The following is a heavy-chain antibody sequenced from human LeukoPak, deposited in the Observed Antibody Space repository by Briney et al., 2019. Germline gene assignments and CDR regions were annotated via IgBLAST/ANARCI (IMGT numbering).Heavy chain of an antibody. CDR2: FDPEDGET. V-gene: IGHV1-24*01. CDR1: GYTLTELS. Sequence: ASVNVSCKVSGYTLTELSMHWVRQAPGKGLEWMGGFDPEDGETIYAQKFQGRVTMTEDTSTDTAYMELSSLRSEDTAVYYCATGSPAAGTFPNCCYFDYWGQGTLVTVSS. J-gene: IGHJ4*02. D-gene: IGHD6-13*01. CDR3: ATGSPAAGTFPNCCYFDY.